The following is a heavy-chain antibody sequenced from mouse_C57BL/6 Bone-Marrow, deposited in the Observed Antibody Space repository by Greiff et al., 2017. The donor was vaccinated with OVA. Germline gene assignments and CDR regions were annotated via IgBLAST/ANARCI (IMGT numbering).Heavy chain of an antibody. CDR2: IWGGGST. J-gene: IGHJ4*01. CDR3: AKRYGSSPYYAMDY. Sequence: VQVVESGPGLVALSQSLSITCTVSGFSLTSYGVDWVRQPPGKGLEWLGVIWGGGSTNYNSALMSRLSISKDNSKSQVFLKMNSLQTDDTAMYYCAKRYGSSPYYAMDYWGQGTSVTVSS. D-gene: IGHD1-1*01. CDR1: GFSLTSYG. V-gene: IGHV2-9*01.